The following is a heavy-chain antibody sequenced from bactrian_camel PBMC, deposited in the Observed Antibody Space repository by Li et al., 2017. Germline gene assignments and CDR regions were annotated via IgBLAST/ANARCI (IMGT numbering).Heavy chain of an antibody. CDR2: IQSIDDKE. J-gene: IGHJ4*01. CDR3: AAREPQYGCGLTRRSFKF. CDR1: QFTFSSSRSC. Sequence: VQLVESGGGLVQAGGSLKLSCVASQFTFSSSRSCMGWFRQAPGKGREGVARIQSIDDKEYYTDSVKGRFTVTRDNAKNTLLLDMNSLKPGDTAMYYCAAREPQYGCGLTRRSFKFWGQGTQVTVS. V-gene: IGHV3S31*01. D-gene: IGHD5*01.